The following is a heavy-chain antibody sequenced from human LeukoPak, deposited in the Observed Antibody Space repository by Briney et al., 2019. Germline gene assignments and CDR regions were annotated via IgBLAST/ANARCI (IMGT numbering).Heavy chain of an antibody. Sequence: GSLRLSCAASGFTFSSYSMNWVRQAPGKGLEWVSFISSSSYIYYADSVKGRFTISRDNAKNSLYLQMNSLRAEDTAVYYCASPLDDCWGQGTLVTVSS. CDR1: GFTFSSYS. J-gene: IGHJ4*02. CDR2: ISSSSYI. CDR3: ASPLDDC. V-gene: IGHV3-21*01.